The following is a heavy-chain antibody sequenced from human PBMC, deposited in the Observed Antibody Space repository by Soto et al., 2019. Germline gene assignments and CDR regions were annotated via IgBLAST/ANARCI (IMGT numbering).Heavy chain of an antibody. Sequence: SATLSLTCTVSGGSMSSHYWTWLRQPPGKGLEWIGYISYSGSSYYIPSLKSRVTISADTSRNQFSLRLTSVIAADTAVYFCARADPDDSVGFWGQGTLVTVSS. CDR3: ARADPDDSVGF. V-gene: IGHV4-59*11. CDR1: GGSMSSHY. CDR2: ISYSGSS. D-gene: IGHD3-16*01. J-gene: IGHJ4*02.